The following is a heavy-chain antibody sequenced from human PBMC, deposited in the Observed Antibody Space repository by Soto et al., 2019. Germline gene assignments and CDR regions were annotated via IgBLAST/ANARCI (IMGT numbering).Heavy chain of an antibody. V-gene: IGHV3-53*04. D-gene: IGHD6-19*01. Sequence: EVQLVESGGGLVQPGGSLRLSCAASGFTVSSNYMSWVRQAPGKGLEWVSVIFTGGSTYYADSVKGRFTISRHSSMNTVYLQMDSLTAEATAVYYCARDRQSSGWLDAFDIWGQGTMVTVSS. CDR2: IFTGGST. J-gene: IGHJ3*02. CDR3: ARDRQSSGWLDAFDI. CDR1: GFTVSSNY.